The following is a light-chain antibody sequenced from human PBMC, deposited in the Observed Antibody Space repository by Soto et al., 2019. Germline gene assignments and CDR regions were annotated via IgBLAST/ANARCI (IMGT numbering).Light chain of an antibody. V-gene: IGKV1-33*01. Sequence: DIQSTQSPSSLSASVGHRVTFACQASQDISNYLNWYQQKPGKAPKLLIYDASNLETGVPSTFSGTGYGTDFTFTISSLQPEHIGIYYCQQYDNFPLTFGQGTRLEIK. CDR3: QQYDNFPLT. CDR1: QDISNY. CDR2: DAS. J-gene: IGKJ5*01.